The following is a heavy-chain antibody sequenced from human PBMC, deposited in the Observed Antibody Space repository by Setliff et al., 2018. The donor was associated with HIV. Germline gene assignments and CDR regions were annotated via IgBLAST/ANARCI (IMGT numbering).Heavy chain of an antibody. Sequence: PSQTLSPTCPVSGVSISSYYWSWIRHSPGKGLEWIGTIFPGGATNYNPSLTSRVTISVGTSKNHLFLKLTSVTTADTAVYFCAKSSPSIGYITDCWGQGAPVTVSS. CDR3: AKSSPSIGYITDC. CDR2: IFPGGAT. J-gene: IGHJ4*02. CDR1: GVSISSYY. D-gene: IGHD5-12*01. V-gene: IGHV4-59*01.